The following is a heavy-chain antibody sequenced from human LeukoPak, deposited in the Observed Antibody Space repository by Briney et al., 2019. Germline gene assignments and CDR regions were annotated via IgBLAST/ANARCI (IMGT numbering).Heavy chain of an antibody. V-gene: IGHV3-15*01. CDR1: GFTFSNAW. Sequence: GSLRLSCAASGFTFSNAWMSWVRQAPGKGLEWVGRIKSKTDGGTTDYAAPVKGRFTISRDDSKNTLYLQMNSLKTEDTAVYYCAKGVGYCSGGSCQQFDYWGQGTLVTVSS. J-gene: IGHJ4*02. CDR3: AKGVGYCSGGSCQQFDY. D-gene: IGHD2-15*01. CDR2: IKSKTDGGTT.